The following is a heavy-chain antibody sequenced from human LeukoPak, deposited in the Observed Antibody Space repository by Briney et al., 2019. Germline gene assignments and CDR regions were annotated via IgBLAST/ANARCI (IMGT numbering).Heavy chain of an antibody. D-gene: IGHD2-21*01. CDR2: IYSGDNT. J-gene: IGHJ4*02. CDR1: GFTLSIYD. Sequence: PGGSLRLSCAASGFTLSIYDMSWVRQAPGKGLEWVSVIYSGDNTYYADSVKGRFTISRDNAKNTLYLQMNSLRAEDTAVYYCARVPAYCGGDCPIDYWGQGTLVTVSS. CDR3: ARVPAYCGGDCPIDY. V-gene: IGHV3-66*01.